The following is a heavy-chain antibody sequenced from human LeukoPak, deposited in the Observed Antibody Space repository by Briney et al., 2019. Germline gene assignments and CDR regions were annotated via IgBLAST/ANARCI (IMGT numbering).Heavy chain of an antibody. D-gene: IGHD5-24*01. CDR3: VIDPKDGYAHFDC. V-gene: IGHV3-66*02. CDR2: IHSDGRT. Sequence: GGSLRLSCAASGFTVSNKHMNCVRQTPGKGLEWVSIIHSDGRTSYADSVKGRFTISRDSSKNTLYLQMDSLRPEDTAVYYCVIDPKDGYAHFDCWGQGTLVTVSS. J-gene: IGHJ4*02. CDR1: GFTVSNKH.